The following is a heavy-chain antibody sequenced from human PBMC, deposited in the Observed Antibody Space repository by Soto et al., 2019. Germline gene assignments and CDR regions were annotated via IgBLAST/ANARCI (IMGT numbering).Heavy chain of an antibody. CDR1: GGSISSGGYS. J-gene: IGHJ5*02. D-gene: IGHD2-2*01. V-gene: IGHV4-30-2*01. CDR3: TRVPDR. Sequence: QLQLQESGSGLVKPSQTLSLTCAVSGGSISSGGYSWILIRQPPGKGLEWIGYIYHSGSTYYIPYLNSQGSISVYRSTSLFSQKLSSAAAANTAVKYSTRVPDRRGQGTLVTVSS. CDR2: IYHSGST.